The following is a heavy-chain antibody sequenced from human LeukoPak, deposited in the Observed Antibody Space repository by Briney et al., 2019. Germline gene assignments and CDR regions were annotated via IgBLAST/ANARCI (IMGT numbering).Heavy chain of an antibody. J-gene: IGHJ6*02. D-gene: IGHD3-9*01. CDR1: GYTFTSYY. Sequence: ASVKVSCKASGYTFTSYYMHWVRQAPGQGLEWMGIINPSGGSTSYAQKFRGRVTMTRDTSTSTVYMELSSLRSEDTAVYYCASSYDILTGYYSPSYGMDVWGQGTTVTVSS. CDR2: INPSGGST. CDR3: ASSYDILTGYYSPSYGMDV. V-gene: IGHV1-46*01.